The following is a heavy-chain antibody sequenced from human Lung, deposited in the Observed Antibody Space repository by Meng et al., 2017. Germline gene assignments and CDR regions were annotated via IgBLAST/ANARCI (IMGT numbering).Heavy chain of an antibody. Sequence: GRLQWSGPGLVKPSQTLSITCTVSGGSISSSNYYWSWIRQPPGKGLEWSGHIYNSGSTYYNPSLKSRITISVDTSKNQFSLKLSSVTAADTAVYYCARGQKGYFDLWGRGTLVTVSS. V-gene: IGHV4-30-4*01. J-gene: IGHJ2*01. CDR1: GGSISSSNYY. CDR2: IYNSGST. CDR3: ARGQKGYFDL.